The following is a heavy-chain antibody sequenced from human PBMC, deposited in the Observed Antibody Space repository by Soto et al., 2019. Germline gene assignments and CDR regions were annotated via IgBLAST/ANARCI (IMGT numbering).Heavy chain of an antibody. CDR1: GFTCSRLG. V-gene: IGHV3-33*01. D-gene: IGHD3-22*01. CDR3: ARRGDSSGYLPYSYEM. Sequence: QVQLAESGGGGVQPGWSLRLSCAASGFTCSRLGLHWVRQVPGEGLEWVALIWSHGKNEDYADSVKGRFTISRDNSKNTLHQHMNSLRAEDTAVYYCARRGDSSGYLPYSYEMWCPGTMVSVSS. CDR2: IWSHGKNE. J-gene: IGHJ3*02.